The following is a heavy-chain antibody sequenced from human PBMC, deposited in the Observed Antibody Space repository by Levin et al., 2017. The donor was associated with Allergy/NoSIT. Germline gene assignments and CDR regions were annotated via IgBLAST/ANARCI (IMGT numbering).Heavy chain of an antibody. CDR2: VYYSEST. V-gene: IGHV4-61*01. J-gene: IGHJ4*02. CDR3: ARDGGWRPEPTFDY. D-gene: IGHD1-14*01. CDR1: GGSVGGSIYY. Sequence: SQTLSLTCTVSGGSVGGSIYYWNWIRQPPGKGLEWIGYVYYSESTNYNPSLKSRVTISMDTSKNQFSLKLRSVTAADMAVYYCARDGGWRPEPTFDYWGQGIPVTVSS.